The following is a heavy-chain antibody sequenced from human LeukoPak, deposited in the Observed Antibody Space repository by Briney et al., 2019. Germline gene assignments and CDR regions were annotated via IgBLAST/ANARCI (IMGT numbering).Heavy chain of an antibody. D-gene: IGHD2-15*01. Sequence: GESLKISCKGSGYTFFTYWIGWVRQMPGKGLEWMGIIYPGDSDTRYSPSFQGQVTISADKSISTAYLQWSSLKASDTAMYYCARIHCSGGSCYSPWGDYWGQGTLVTVSS. CDR1: GYTFFTYW. V-gene: IGHV5-51*01. CDR2: IYPGDSDT. J-gene: IGHJ4*02. CDR3: ARIHCSGGSCYSPWGDY.